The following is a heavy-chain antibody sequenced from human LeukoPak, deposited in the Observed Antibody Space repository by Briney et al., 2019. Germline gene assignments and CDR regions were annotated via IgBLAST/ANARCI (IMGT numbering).Heavy chain of an antibody. Sequence: SVKVSCKASGYAFTEYAMNWVRQAPGQGLEWMGGITPMFGTSNYAQKFRGRVTITADESTSTAYVELSSLRSEDTAVYYCARDSSEFRSLLFHWGQGTLVTVSS. V-gene: IGHV1-69*13. D-gene: IGHD1-14*01. J-gene: IGHJ1*01. CDR1: GYAFTEYA. CDR2: ITPMFGTS. CDR3: ARDSSEFRSLLFH.